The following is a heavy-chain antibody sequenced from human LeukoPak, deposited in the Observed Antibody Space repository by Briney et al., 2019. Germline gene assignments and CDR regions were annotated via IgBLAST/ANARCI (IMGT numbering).Heavy chain of an antibody. J-gene: IGHJ4*02. V-gene: IGHV4-34*01. CDR2: INHSGST. Sequence: NPSETLSLTCAVSGGSFSGYYWSWIRQPPGKGLEWIGEINHSGSTHYNPSLKSRVTISVDTSKNQFSLKLSSVTAADTAVYYCARLSSRRFPPTYSFERRNYFDYWGQGTLVTVSS. D-gene: IGHD3-9*01. CDR3: ARLSSRRFPPTYSFERRNYFDY. CDR1: GGSFSGYY.